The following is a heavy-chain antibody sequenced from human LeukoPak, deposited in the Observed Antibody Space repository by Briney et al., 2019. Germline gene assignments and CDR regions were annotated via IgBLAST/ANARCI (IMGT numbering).Heavy chain of an antibody. Sequence: RTGGSLRLSCAASGFTFSNAWMNWVRQAPGKGLEWVAVISYDGSNKYYADSVKGRFTISRDNSKNTLYLQMNSLRAEDTAVYYCARGHLTTVTLLDYWGQGTLVTVSS. CDR1: GFTFSNAW. CDR3: ARGHLTTVTLLDY. V-gene: IGHV3-30-3*01. CDR2: ISYDGSNK. J-gene: IGHJ4*02. D-gene: IGHD4-17*01.